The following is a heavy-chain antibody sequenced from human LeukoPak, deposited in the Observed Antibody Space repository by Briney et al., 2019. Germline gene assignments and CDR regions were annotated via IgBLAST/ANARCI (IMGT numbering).Heavy chain of an antibody. D-gene: IGHD2-15*01. Sequence: SVKVSCKASGYTFTSYAVSWVRQAPGQGLEWMGRIIPILGIANYAQKFQGRVTITADKSTSTAYMELSSLRSEDTAVYYCAREEDVVVVAGFDYWGQGTLVTVSS. J-gene: IGHJ4*02. V-gene: IGHV1-69*04. CDR1: GYTFTSYA. CDR3: AREEDVVVVAGFDY. CDR2: IIPILGIA.